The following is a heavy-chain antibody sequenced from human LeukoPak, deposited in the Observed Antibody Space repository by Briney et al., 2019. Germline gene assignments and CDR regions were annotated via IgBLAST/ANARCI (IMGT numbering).Heavy chain of an antibody. CDR3: AKIAVAALEDDAFDI. J-gene: IGHJ3*02. V-gene: IGHV3-30*18. Sequence: PGGSLRLSCAASGFTFSSYGMHWVRQAPGSGLEWVAVISYDGNYKYYADSVKGRFTISRDNSKNTLFLQMNNLRTEDSAVYFCAKIAVAALEDDAFDIWGQGTMVTVSS. D-gene: IGHD6-19*01. CDR2: ISYDGNYK. CDR1: GFTFSSYG.